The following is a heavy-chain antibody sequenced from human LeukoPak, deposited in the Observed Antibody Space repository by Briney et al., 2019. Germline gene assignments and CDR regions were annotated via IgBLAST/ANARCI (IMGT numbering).Heavy chain of an antibody. V-gene: IGHV3-23*01. D-gene: IGHD4-17*01. Sequence: GGSLRLSCAASGFTFTNYAMSWVRQTPGKGLEWVAATVGSRPDTYHADSVKGRLTISRDNSKNTLYLQMNSLRAEDTAVYYCARVVDHDYGDYYLDYWGQGTLVTVSS. CDR1: GFTFTNYA. CDR3: ARVVDHDYGDYYLDY. CDR2: TVGSRPDT. J-gene: IGHJ4*02.